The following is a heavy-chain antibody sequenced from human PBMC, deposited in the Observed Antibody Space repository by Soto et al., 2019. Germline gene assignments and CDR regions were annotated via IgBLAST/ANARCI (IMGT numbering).Heavy chain of an antibody. D-gene: IGHD3-3*01. V-gene: IGHV3-9*01. CDR3: ARDLYYDFWSGYYNTGDYYYGMDV. Sequence: GGSLRLSCAASGFTFDDYAMHWVRQAPGKGLEWVSGISWNSGSIGYADSVKGRFTISRDNSKNTLYLQMNSLRAEDTAVYYCARDLYYDFWSGYYNTGDYYYGMDVWGQGTTVTVSS. CDR1: GFTFDDYA. CDR2: ISWNSGSI. J-gene: IGHJ6*02.